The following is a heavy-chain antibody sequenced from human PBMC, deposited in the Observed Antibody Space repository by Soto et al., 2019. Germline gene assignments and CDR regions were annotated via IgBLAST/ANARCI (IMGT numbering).Heavy chain of an antibody. Sequence: SETLSLTCAVYGGSLRDYYWSWICQPPGKGLEWIGEINHSGSTNFNPSLKSRVTISVDTSKNQSSLKLTSVTAADTAVYYCARGPRHWGQGALVTVSS. J-gene: IGHJ4*02. V-gene: IGHV4-34*01. CDR1: GGSLRDYY. CDR3: ARGPRH. CDR2: INHSGST.